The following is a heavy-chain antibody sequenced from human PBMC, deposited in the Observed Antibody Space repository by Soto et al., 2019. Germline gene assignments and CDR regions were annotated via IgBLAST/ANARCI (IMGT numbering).Heavy chain of an antibody. CDR2: ISGSGDNT. D-gene: IGHD3-3*01. CDR1: GFSFDDYA. J-gene: IGHJ4*02. V-gene: IGHV3-23*01. Sequence: GGSLRLSCAASGFSFDDYAMTWVRQAAGKGLEWVSAISGSGDNTYYADSVKGRFTISRDNSKNTLYLQLNSLRADDTAMYYCARWSYLDYWGQGTRVSVSS. CDR3: ARWSYLDY.